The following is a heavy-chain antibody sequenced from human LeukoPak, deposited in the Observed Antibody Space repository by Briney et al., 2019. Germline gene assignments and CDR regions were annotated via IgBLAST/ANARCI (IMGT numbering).Heavy chain of an antibody. D-gene: IGHD3-22*01. V-gene: IGHV3-48*04. CDR3: ARDRMPYYDSSVFDY. Sequence: GVSLRLSCVASGFTFRTYRMNWVRQAPGKGLEWVSYISSSSSTIYYADSVKGRFTISRDNAKNSLYLQMNSLRAEDTAVYYCARDRMPYYDSSVFDYWGQGTLVTVSS. CDR2: ISSSSSTI. J-gene: IGHJ4*02. CDR1: GFTFRTYR.